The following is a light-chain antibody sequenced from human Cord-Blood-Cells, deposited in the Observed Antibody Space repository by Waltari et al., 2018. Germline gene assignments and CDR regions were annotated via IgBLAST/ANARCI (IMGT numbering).Light chain of an antibody. CDR1: QSVSSN. V-gene: IGKV3-15*01. CDR2: GAS. Sequence: EIVMTLSPATLSVSPGKSATLSCRASQSVSSNLSWYQQKPGQAPRLLIYGASTRATGIPARFSGSGSGTEFTLTISSLQSEDFAVYYCQQYNNGPLTFGGGTKVEIK. CDR3: QQYNNGPLT. J-gene: IGKJ4*01.